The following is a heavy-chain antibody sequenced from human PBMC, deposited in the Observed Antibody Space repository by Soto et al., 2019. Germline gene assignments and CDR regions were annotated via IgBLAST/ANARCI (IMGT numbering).Heavy chain of an antibody. CDR3: ARGVGPYYYYGMDV. CDR1: GFTFSSYG. V-gene: IGHV3-33*01. J-gene: IGHJ6*02. Sequence: PVGSLRLSCAASGFTFSSYGMHWVRQAPGKGLEWVAVIWYDGSNKYYADSVKGRFTISRDNSKNTLYLQMNSLRAEDTAVYYCARGVGPYYYYGMDVWGQGTTVTVSS. CDR2: IWYDGSNK.